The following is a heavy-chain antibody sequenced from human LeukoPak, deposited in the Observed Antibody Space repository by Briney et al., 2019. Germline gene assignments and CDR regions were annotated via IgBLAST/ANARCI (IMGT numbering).Heavy chain of an antibody. J-gene: IGHJ4*02. CDR3: AKDATLSGSYFDY. V-gene: IGHV3-53*05. Sequence: PGGSLRLSCAASGFTVSSNYMSWVRQAPGKGLEWVSVIYSGGSTYYADSVKGRFTISRDNSKNTLYLQMNSLRAEDMALYYCAKDATLSGSYFDYWGQGILVTVSS. CDR1: GFTVSSNY. D-gene: IGHD1-26*01. CDR2: IYSGGST.